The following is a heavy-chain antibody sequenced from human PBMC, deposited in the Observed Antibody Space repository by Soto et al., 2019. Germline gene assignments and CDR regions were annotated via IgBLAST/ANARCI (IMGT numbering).Heavy chain of an antibody. CDR3: AKDLGAWSLQPFDY. J-gene: IGHJ4*02. Sequence: EVQLLESGGGLVQPGGSLRLYCAASGFTFSSYAMSWVRQAPGKGLEWVSAISGSGGSTYYADSVKGRFTISRDNSKNTLYLHMNSMRAEDTAVYYCAKDLGAWSLQPFDYWGQGTLVTVSS. CDR2: ISGSGGST. CDR1: GFTFSSYA. D-gene: IGHD3-16*01. V-gene: IGHV3-23*01.